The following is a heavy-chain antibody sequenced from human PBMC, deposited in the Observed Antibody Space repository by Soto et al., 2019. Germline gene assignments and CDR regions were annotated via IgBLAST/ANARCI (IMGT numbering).Heavy chain of an antibody. CDR3: ARDRSYYGSGSYRNYGMDV. CDR1: GGSISSYY. Sequence: SETRSLTCTVSGGSISSYYWSWIRQPPGKGLEWIGYIYYSGSTNYTPSLKSRVTISVDTSKNQFSLKLSSVTAADTAVYYCARDRSYYGSGSYRNYGMDVWGQGTTVTVSS. CDR2: IYYSGST. D-gene: IGHD3-10*01. J-gene: IGHJ6*02. V-gene: IGHV4-59*01.